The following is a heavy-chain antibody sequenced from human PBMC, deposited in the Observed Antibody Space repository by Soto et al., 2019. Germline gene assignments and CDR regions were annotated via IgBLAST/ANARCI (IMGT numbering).Heavy chain of an antibody. CDR3: AKDSIPTEGCTNGVCYLFDY. J-gene: IGHJ4*02. V-gene: IGHV3-30*18. Sequence: GGSLRLSCAASGFTFSSYGMHWVRQAPGKGLEWVAVISYDGSNKYYADSVKGRFTISRDNSKNTLYLQMNSLRAEDTAVYYCAKDSIPTEGCTNGVCYLFDYWGQGTLVTVSS. CDR2: ISYDGSNK. D-gene: IGHD2-8*01. CDR1: GFTFSSYG.